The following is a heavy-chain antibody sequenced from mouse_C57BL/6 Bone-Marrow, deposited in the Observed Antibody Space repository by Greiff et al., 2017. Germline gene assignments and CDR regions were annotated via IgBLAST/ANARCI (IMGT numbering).Heavy chain of an antibody. V-gene: IGHV1-55*01. CDR1: GYTFTSYW. CDR3: ARWIYYDYDEAWFAY. J-gene: IGHJ3*01. Sequence: QVQLQQPGAELVKPGASVKMSCKASGYTFTSYWITWVKQRPGQGLEWIGDIYPGSGSTNYNEKFKSKATLPVDTSSSTAYMQLSSLTSEDSAVYYCARWIYYDYDEAWFAYWGQGTLVTVSA. D-gene: IGHD2-4*01. CDR2: IYPGSGST.